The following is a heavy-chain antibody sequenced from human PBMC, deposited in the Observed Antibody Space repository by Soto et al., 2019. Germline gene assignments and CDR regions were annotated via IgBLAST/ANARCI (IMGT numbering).Heavy chain of an antibody. CDR2: IFYTGNT. V-gene: IGHV4-39*01. CDR3: AAQYSYGFPFDY. D-gene: IGHD5-18*01. J-gene: IGHJ4*02. CDR1: GGSISSSSYY. Sequence: QLQLQESGPGLVKPSETLSLTCTVSGGSISSSSYYWGWIRQPPGKGLGWIGTIFYTGNTYYNPSLKSRVTISVDTSKNQFSLKLSSVTAADTAVYYCAAQYSYGFPFDYWGQGTLVTVSS.